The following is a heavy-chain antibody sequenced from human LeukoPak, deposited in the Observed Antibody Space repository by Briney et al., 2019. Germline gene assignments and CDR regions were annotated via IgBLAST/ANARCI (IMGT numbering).Heavy chain of an antibody. J-gene: IGHJ4*02. V-gene: IGHV1-2*02. CDR2: INPNSGGT. CDR3: ARDGLGIEY. CDR1: GYSFTGYY. D-gene: IGHD6-6*01. Sequence: ASVKVSCKASGYSFTGYYIQWVRQAPAQGLEWMGWINPNSGGTNYAQKYQGRVIMTRDTSISTAYMELSRLTSDDTATFYCARDGLGIEYWGQGTLVTVSS.